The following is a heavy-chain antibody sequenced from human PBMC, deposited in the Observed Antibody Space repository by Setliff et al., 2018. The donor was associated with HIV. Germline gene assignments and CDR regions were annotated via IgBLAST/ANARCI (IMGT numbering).Heavy chain of an antibody. D-gene: IGHD3-3*01. V-gene: IGHV3-30*04. CDR1: GFAFSDFS. J-gene: IGHJ6*02. CDR3: AKSRTIYGEVIIQWAYMDV. Sequence: QPGGSLRLSCVASGFAFSDFSMFWARQVPGKGLEWVAVISFDGSHKYYADSLKGRFTISRDNSINTIYLQMNSLRTEDTAVYYCAKSRTIYGEVIIQWAYMDVWGQGTTVTVSS. CDR2: ISFDGSHK.